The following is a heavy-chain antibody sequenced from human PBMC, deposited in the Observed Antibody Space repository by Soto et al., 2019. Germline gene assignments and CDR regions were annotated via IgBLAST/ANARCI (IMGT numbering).Heavy chain of an antibody. Sequence: QVQLVQSGADVKKPGSSVKISCTASGAAFSNYTFTWVRRAPGQGLEWVGRVIPLLDASNYAEKFQDRVTISADRSTSTVYMELSGLRSEDSAIYYCASGKSQMSQDRMGFYYHIDVWGKGTTVTVSS. CDR2: VIPLLDAS. J-gene: IGHJ6*03. D-gene: IGHD1-1*01. CDR1: GAAFSNYT. CDR3: ASGKSQMSQDRMGFYYHIDV. V-gene: IGHV1-69*08.